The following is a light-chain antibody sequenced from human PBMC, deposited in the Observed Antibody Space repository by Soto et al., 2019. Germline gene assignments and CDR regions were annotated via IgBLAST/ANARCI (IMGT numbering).Light chain of an antibody. V-gene: IGKV1-33*01. CDR3: QQYYDLPLT. J-gene: IGKJ5*01. Sequence: DIQMTQSPSSLSASVGDRVTITCQASQDIDKYLNWYQQKQGKAPKLLIDDVTNLETGVPSRFSGSGSGTHFTFTIGSLQPEDIATYYCQQYYDLPLTFGQGTRLEIK. CDR2: DVT. CDR1: QDIDKY.